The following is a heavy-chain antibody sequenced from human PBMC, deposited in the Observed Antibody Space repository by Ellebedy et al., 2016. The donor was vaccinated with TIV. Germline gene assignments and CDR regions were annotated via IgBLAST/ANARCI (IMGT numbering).Heavy chain of an antibody. Sequence: AASVKVSCKASGYTFTPYGISWVRQAPGHGLEWVGWISAYNGNTNYAQKFQGRVTLTTDTSTSPAYMVLRTLRADDTAVYYCAKDRAARNTFGSHFDYWGQGTLVTVSS. CDR3: AKDRAARNTFGSHFDY. J-gene: IGHJ4*02. D-gene: IGHD1/OR15-1a*01. CDR2: ISAYNGNT. CDR1: GYTFTPYG. V-gene: IGHV1-18*01.